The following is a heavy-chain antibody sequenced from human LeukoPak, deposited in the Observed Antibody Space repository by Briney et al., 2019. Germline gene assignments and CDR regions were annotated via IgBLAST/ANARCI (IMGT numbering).Heavy chain of an antibody. CDR2: SNSDGSST. Sequence: GGSLRLYCAASGFTFSNSWMHWVRQAPGKGPVWVSRSNSDGSSTKYADSVKGRFTISRDNGKNTLYLQMVSLRIEDTAVYYCARDPATLYYFGNWGQGTLVTVSS. CDR3: ARDPATLYYFGN. D-gene: IGHD5-24*01. V-gene: IGHV3-74*03. J-gene: IGHJ4*02. CDR1: GFTFSNSW.